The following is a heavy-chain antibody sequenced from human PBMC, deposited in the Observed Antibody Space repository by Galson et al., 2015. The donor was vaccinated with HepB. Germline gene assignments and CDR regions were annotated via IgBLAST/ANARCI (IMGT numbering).Heavy chain of an antibody. CDR1: GYSFTNYW. D-gene: IGHD3-22*01. J-gene: IGHJ3*02. V-gene: IGHV5-51*01. CDR2: IYPGDSDT. CDR3: ARLVYHYDRSNYEGVFDI. Sequence: QSGAEVKKPGESLKISCKVSGYSFTNYWIGWVRQMPGKGLEWMGVIYPGDSDTRYSPSFQGQVTISADKSIATAYLQWRSLKASDTAMYYCARLVYHYDRSNYEGVFDIWGQGTMVTVSS.